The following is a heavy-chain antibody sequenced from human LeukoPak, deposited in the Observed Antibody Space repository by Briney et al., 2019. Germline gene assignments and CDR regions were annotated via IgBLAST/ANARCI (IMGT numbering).Heavy chain of an antibody. CDR3: AGGPSNWNYDRAIDI. J-gene: IGHJ3*02. CDR1: GFTFSTYS. CDR2: ISGSSRSI. Sequence: GGSLRLSCAASGFTFSTYSTIWVRQAPGKGLEWLSYISGSSRSIYYADSVKGRFTISRDSAENSLYLQMNSLRAEDTAVYYCAGGPSNWNYDRAIDIWGQGTMVAVSS. V-gene: IGHV3-48*01. D-gene: IGHD1-7*01.